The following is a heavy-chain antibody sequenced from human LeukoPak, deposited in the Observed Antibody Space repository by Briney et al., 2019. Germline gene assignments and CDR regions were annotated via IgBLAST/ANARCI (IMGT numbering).Heavy chain of an antibody. V-gene: IGHV1-69*13. D-gene: IGHD3-22*01. CDR3: ARVRWYYDSSGYRTYYSDY. Sequence: GASVKVSCKASGGTFSSYAISWVRQAPGQGLEWMGGIIPIFGTANYAQKFQGRVTITADESTSTAYMELSSLRSEDTAVYYCARVRWYYDSSGYRTYYSDYWGQGTLVTVSS. CDR2: IIPIFGTA. CDR1: GGTFSSYA. J-gene: IGHJ4*02.